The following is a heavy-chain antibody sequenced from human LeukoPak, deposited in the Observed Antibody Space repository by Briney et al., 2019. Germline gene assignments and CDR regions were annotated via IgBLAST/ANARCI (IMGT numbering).Heavy chain of an antibody. CDR2: ISGSGGST. Sequence: GGSLRLSCAASGFTFSSYAINWVRQAPGKGLEWVSAISGSGGSTYYADSVKGRFTISRDNSKNTLYLQMNSLRAEDTAVYYCATDPGETVPAAKGPRGDYCYGMDVWGQGTTVTVSS. CDR3: ATDPGETVPAAKGPRGDYCYGMDV. V-gene: IGHV3-23*01. CDR1: GFTFSSYA. J-gene: IGHJ6*02. D-gene: IGHD2-2*01.